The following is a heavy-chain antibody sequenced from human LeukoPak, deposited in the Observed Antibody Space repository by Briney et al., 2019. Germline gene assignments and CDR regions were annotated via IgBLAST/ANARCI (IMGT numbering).Heavy chain of an antibody. V-gene: IGHV3-48*03. CDR1: GFTFSNYE. J-gene: IGHJ4*02. CDR3: AREDGSQLDY. CDR2: ISSSGSST. D-gene: IGHD1-26*01. Sequence: GGSLRLSCATSGFTFSNYEMSWVRQTPGKGLEWVSYISSSGSSTYYADSVKGRFTISRDNAKSSLYLQMDSLRAGDTAVYYCAREDGSQLDYWGRGTLVTVSS.